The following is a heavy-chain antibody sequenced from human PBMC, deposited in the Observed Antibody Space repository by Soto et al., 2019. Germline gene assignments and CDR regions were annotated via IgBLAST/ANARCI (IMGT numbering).Heavy chain of an antibody. V-gene: IGHV3-23*01. Sequence: PGGSLRLSCAASGFTFSSYAMSWVRQAPGKGLEWVSAISGSGGSTYYADSVKGRFTISRDNSKNTLYLQMNSLRAEDTAVYYCVKDRAVTMVTYFDYWGQGTLVPVSS. CDR1: GFTFSSYA. CDR2: ISGSGGST. J-gene: IGHJ4*02. D-gene: IGHD5-18*01. CDR3: VKDRAVTMVTYFDY.